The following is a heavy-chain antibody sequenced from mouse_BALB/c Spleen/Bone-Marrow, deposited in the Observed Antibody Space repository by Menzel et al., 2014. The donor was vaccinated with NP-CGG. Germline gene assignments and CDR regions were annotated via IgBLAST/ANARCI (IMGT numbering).Heavy chain of an antibody. CDR2: VNPYNGGT. CDR1: GYTFTDYY. J-gene: IGHJ2*01. D-gene: IGHD2-1*01. Sequence: EVQLQESGPELVKPGASVKMSCKASGYTFTDYYMDWVKQSHGESFEWIGRVNPYNGGTSYNQKFKGKATLTVDKSSSTAYMQLSSLTSEDSAVYFCAFGNYDFDYWGQGTTLTVSS. V-gene: IGHV1-19*01. CDR3: AFGNYDFDY.